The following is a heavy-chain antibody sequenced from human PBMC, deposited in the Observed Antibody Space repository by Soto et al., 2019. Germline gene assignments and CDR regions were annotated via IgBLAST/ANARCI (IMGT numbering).Heavy chain of an antibody. D-gene: IGHD3-10*01. CDR3: ARAKDRRVRGVIISDAFDI. Sequence: EVQLVQSGAEVKKPGESLKISCKGSGYSFTSYWIGWVRQMPGKGLEWMGIIYPGDSDTRYSPSFQGQVTISADKSISTAYLQWSSLKASDTAMYYCARAKDRRVRGVIISDAFDIWGQGTMVTVSS. V-gene: IGHV5-51*03. CDR1: GYSFTSYW. J-gene: IGHJ3*02. CDR2: IYPGDSDT.